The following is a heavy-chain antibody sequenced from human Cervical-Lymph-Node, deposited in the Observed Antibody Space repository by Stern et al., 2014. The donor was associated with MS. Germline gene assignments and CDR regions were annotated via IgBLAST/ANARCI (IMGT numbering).Heavy chain of an antibody. J-gene: IGHJ4*02. V-gene: IGHV1-46*01. CDR2: IFLAGGRA. CDR1: GKIFSTYP. D-gene: IGHD4-17*01. CDR3: ARPLPYAN. Sequence: VQLVESGAEVRKPGASVKVSCTASGKIFSTYPINWVRQAPGQGLVWMVMIFLAGGRATYAQDFQGRVIMTTDDSTSPVEMEPSSLTSEDTGFYYCARPLPYANWGQGTLVTVSS.